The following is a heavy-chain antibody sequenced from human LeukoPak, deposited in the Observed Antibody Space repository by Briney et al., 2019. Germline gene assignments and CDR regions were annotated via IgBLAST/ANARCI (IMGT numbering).Heavy chain of an antibody. D-gene: IGHD3-9*01. V-gene: IGHV3-33*01. Sequence: GGSLRLSCAASGFTFSSFGMHWVRQAPGKGLEWVAIIWYDGSNQYYADSVKGRFTISRDSSKNTLYLQMNSLRAEDTAVYYCARDILTGYYQDWGQGTLVIVSS. CDR3: ARDILTGYYQD. J-gene: IGHJ4*02. CDR2: IWYDGSNQ. CDR1: GFTFSSFG.